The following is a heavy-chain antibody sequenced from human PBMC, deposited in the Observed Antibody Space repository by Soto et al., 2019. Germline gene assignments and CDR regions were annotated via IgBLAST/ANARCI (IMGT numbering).Heavy chain of an antibody. CDR2: IIPILGIA. J-gene: IGHJ6*02. Sequence: ASVKVSCKASGGTFSSYAISWVRQAPGQGLEWMGGIIPILGIANYAQKFQGRVTITADKSTSTAYMELSSLRSEDTAVYYCAVNYDFWSGYPDSARFSDYYYYGMDVWGQGTTVTVSS. CDR3: AVNYDFWSGYPDSARFSDYYYYGMDV. V-gene: IGHV1-69*10. D-gene: IGHD3-3*01. CDR1: GGTFSSYA.